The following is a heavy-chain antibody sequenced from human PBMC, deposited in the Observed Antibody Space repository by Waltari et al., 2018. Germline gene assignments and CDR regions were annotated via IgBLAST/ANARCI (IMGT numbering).Heavy chain of an antibody. CDR1: GATIDSNY. J-gene: IGHJ1*01. Sequence: EVYLEQSGGGLVQPGGSLKLSCAASGATIDSNYMNGIRQAPGKGLQWISGILADGTTHYADSVRGRFAISRDTSENTLYLQLSGLRPDDSGFYYCARAGHPNSWGQGALVTVSS. CDR2: ILADGTT. D-gene: IGHD1-1*01. CDR3: ARAGHPNS. V-gene: IGHV3-66*02.